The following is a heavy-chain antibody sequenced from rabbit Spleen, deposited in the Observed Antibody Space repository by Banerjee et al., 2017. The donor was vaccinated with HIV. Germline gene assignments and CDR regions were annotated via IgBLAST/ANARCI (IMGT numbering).Heavy chain of an antibody. J-gene: IGHJ6*01. V-gene: IGHV1S45*01. CDR2: IYVGSGGGT. CDR1: DFSFSYSNW. CDR3: ARDTGTSFSSYGMDL. D-gene: IGHD7-1*01. Sequence: QEQLEESGGDQVKPEGSLKLTCTASDFSFSYSNWICWVRQAPGKGLEWIACIYVGSGGGTKYASWAKGRFTCSKTSSTTVTLQMTSLTVADTATYFCARDTGTSFSSYGMDLWGPGTLVTVS.